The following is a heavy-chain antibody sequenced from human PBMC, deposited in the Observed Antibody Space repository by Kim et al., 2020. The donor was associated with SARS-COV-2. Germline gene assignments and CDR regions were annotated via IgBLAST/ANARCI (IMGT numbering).Heavy chain of an antibody. CDR3: ARDRPGLFVSPLLDY. D-gene: IGHD2-21*01. Sequence: GGSLRLSCAASGFTFSSYEMNWVRQAPGKGLEWVSYISSSGSTIYYADSVKGRFTISRDNAKNSLYLQMNSLRAEDTAVYYCARDRPGLFVSPLLDYWRRGPLDPLSS. CDR1: GFTFSSYE. CDR2: ISSSGSTI. J-gene: IGHJ4*02. V-gene: IGHV3-48*03.